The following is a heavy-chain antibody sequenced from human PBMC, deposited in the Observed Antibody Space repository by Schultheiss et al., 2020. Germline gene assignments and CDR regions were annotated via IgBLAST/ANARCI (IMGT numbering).Heavy chain of an antibody. CDR2: ISGSGGST. V-gene: IGHV3-23*01. D-gene: IGHD3-3*01. Sequence: GGSLRLSCAASGFTFSSYAMSWVRQAPGKGLEWVSAISGSGGSTYYADSVKGRFTISRDNSKNTLYLQMNSLRAEDTAVYYCAKDSITIFGVVTNDAFDIWGQGTMGNVS. CDR3: AKDSITIFGVVTNDAFDI. CDR1: GFTFSSYA. J-gene: IGHJ3*02.